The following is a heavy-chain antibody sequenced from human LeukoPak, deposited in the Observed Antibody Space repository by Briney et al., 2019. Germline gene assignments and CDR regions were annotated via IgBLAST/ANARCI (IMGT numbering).Heavy chain of an antibody. J-gene: IGHJ4*02. V-gene: IGHV3-23*01. Sequence: PGGSLRLSCAASGFTFSSYAMSWVRQAPGKGLEWVSAISGSGGSTYYADSVKGRFTISRDNSKNTLYLQMNSLRAEDTAVYFCAKFRAIFGVVFDYWGQGTLVTVSS. D-gene: IGHD3-3*01. CDR3: AKFRAIFGVVFDY. CDR2: ISGSGGST. CDR1: GFTFSSYA.